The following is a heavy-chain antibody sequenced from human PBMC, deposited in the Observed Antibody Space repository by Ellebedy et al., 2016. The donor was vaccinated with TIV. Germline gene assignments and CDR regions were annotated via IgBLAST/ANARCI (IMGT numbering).Heavy chain of an antibody. CDR1: GFSFSNYW. V-gene: IGHV3-7*01. CDR3: ATDGSYGDYLSPTHAFAV. CDR2: INQDGSEK. D-gene: IGHD4-17*01. J-gene: IGHJ3*01. Sequence: GGSLRLSCAVSGFSFSNYWMSWVRQAPGRGLEWVANINQDGSEKFYVDSVKGRFTISRDNAKNSLYLQMSSLRAEDTAMYYCATDGSYGDYLSPTHAFAVWGQGTVVIVSS.